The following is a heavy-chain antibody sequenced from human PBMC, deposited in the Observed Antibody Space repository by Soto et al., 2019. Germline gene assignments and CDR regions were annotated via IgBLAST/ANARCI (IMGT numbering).Heavy chain of an antibody. Sequence: QVQMVQSGAEVKKPGSSVKVSCKASVGTFSSYAISWVRQAPGQGLEWMGGIIPIFGTANYAQTFQGRVTITADESTSTAYMELSSLRSEDTAVYYCARVGYAGYSSSGGDDYCGQGTLVTVSS. CDR1: VGTFSSYA. D-gene: IGHD6-13*01. CDR2: IIPIFGTA. V-gene: IGHV1-69*01. J-gene: IGHJ4*02. CDR3: ARVGYAGYSSSGGDDY.